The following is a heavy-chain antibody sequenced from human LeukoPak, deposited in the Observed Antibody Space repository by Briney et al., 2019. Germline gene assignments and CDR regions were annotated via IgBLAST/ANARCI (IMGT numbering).Heavy chain of an antibody. CDR1: GYSFTSYW. Sequence: GESLKISCKGSGYSFTSYWIGWVRQMPGKGLEWMGIIYPGDSDTRYSPSFQGQATISADKSISTAYLQWSSLKASDTAMYYCARRPIAAHYYWYFDLWGRGTLVTVSS. CDR3: ARRPIAAHYYWYFDL. J-gene: IGHJ2*01. D-gene: IGHD6-6*01. CDR2: IYPGDSDT. V-gene: IGHV5-51*01.